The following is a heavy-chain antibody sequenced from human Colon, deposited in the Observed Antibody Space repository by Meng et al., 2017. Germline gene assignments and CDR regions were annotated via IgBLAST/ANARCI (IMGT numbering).Heavy chain of an antibody. CDR2: IYSSGST. Sequence: SEILSPTGTVSGDSISSGSYFWSWIRQPAGKGLEWIGRIYSSGSTNYNPSLESPVTISADTSRNQFSLKLISVTAADTAVYYCARAVVRGVDADAFDIWGQGTVVTVSS. CDR3: ARAVVRGVDADAFDI. J-gene: IGHJ3*02. CDR1: GDSISSGSYF. D-gene: IGHD3-10*01. V-gene: IGHV4-61*02.